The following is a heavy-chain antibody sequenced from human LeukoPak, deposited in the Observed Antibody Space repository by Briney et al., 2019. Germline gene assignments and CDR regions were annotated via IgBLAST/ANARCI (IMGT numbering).Heavy chain of an antibody. CDR1: GFTFSSYW. J-gene: IGHJ4*02. D-gene: IGHD3-10*01. Sequence: GGSLRLSCVASGFTFSSYWMHWVRQAPRKGLVWVSRISGDGRNINYADSVRGRFTISRDNAKNTLYLQMNTLGVEDTAVYYCASHRGITRRWGQGTLVTVSS. CDR3: ASHRGITRR. V-gene: IGHV3-74*01. CDR2: ISGDGRNI.